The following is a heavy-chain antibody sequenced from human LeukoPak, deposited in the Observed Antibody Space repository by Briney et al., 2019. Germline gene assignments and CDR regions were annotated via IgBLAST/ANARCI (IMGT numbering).Heavy chain of an antibody. D-gene: IGHD4-17*01. J-gene: IGHJ6*03. CDR2: ISSSGSTI. CDR3: ARAACYGDYCYYYYYYMDV. V-gene: IGHV3-48*03. CDR1: GFTFSSYE. Sequence: GGSLRLSCAASGFTFSSYEMNWVRQAPGKGLEWVSYISSSGSTIYYADSVKGRFTTSRDNAKNSLYLQMDSLRAEDTAVYYCARAACYGDYCYYYYYYMDVWGKGTTVTVSS.